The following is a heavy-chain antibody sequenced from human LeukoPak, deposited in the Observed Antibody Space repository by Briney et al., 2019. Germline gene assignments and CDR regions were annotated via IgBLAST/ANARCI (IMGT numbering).Heavy chain of an antibody. CDR1: GGSISSSNW. CDR3: ARDPAAVTTGWYYYMDV. V-gene: IGHV4-4*02. Sequence: SETLSLTCAVSGGSISSSNWWSWVRQPPGKGLEWIGEIYHSGSTNYNPSLKSRVTISVDTSKNQFSLKLSSVTAADTAVYYCARDPAAVTTGWYYYMDVWGKGTTVTISS. CDR2: IYHSGST. J-gene: IGHJ6*03. D-gene: IGHD4-17*01.